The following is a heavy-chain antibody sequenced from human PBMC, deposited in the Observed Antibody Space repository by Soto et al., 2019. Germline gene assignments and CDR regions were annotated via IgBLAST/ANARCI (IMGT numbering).Heavy chain of an antibody. CDR2: IYYSGST. CDR1: GGSIRSGGYY. V-gene: IGHV4-31*03. Sequence: TLSLTGTVSGGSIRSGGYYWSWISQNPGKGLEWIGYIYYSGSTYYNPSFKSRVTISVDTSKNQFSLKLSSVTAADTAVYYCARDTGHSSSWYVGYYYGMDVWGQGTTVTVSS. CDR3: ARDTGHSSSWYVGYYYGMDV. D-gene: IGHD6-13*01. J-gene: IGHJ6*02.